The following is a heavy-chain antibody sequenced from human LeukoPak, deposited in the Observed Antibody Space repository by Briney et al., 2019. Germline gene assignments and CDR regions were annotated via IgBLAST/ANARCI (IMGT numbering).Heavy chain of an antibody. CDR2: FDPEDGET. D-gene: IGHD3-10*01. CDR1: GYTLTELS. V-gene: IGHV1-24*01. J-gene: IGHJ4*02. CDR3: AVPYGSGSIYFDY. Sequence: ASVKVSCKVFGYTLTELSMHWVRQAPGKGLEWMGGFDPEDGETIYAQKFQGRVTMTEDTSTDTAYMELSSLRSEDTAVYYCAVPYGSGSIYFDYWGQGTLVTVSS.